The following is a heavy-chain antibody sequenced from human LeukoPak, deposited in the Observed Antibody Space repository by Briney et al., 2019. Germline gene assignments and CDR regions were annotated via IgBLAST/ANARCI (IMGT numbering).Heavy chain of an antibody. D-gene: IGHD3-22*01. CDR2: IYHSGST. CDR3: ARVAGGSSGYYPNDAFDI. CDR1: GYSISSGYH. Sequence: SETLSLTCAVSGYSISSGYHWGWIRQPPGKGLEWIGSIYHSGSTYYNPSLKSRVTISVDTSKNQFSLKLSSVTATDTAVYYCARVAGGSSGYYPNDAFDIWGQGTVVTVSS. J-gene: IGHJ3*02. V-gene: IGHV4-38-2*01.